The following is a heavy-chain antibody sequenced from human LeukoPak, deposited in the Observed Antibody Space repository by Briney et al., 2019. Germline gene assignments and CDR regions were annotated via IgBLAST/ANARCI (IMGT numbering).Heavy chain of an antibody. CDR3: AKGDRSKVRGYYFDY. CDR1: GFNLSSYA. D-gene: IGHD3-16*01. J-gene: IGHJ4*02. CDR2: ISGSGVVT. Sequence: PGGSLRLSCVASGFNLSSYAMSWVRQGPGKGLEWGSHISGSGVVTYYADSVKGRFTISRDNTKNTLDLQMRSLRAAGTALFYCAKGDRSKVRGYYFDYWGQGTLVTVSS. V-gene: IGHV3-23*01.